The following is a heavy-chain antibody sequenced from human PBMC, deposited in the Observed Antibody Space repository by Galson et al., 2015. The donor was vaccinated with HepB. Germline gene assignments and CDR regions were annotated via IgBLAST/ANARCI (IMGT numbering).Heavy chain of an antibody. V-gene: IGHV1-2*06. CDR2: INSNSGDT. CDR1: GYTFTGYY. D-gene: IGHD6-25*01. Sequence: SVKVSCKASGYTFTGYYIHWVRQAPGQGLEWMGRINSNSGDTNYAQKFQDRVALTRDTSISTAYMELSRLTYDDTAVYYCARDQGKAGGYAPDPWGQGTLVTVPS. CDR3: ARDQGKAGGYAPDP. J-gene: IGHJ5*02.